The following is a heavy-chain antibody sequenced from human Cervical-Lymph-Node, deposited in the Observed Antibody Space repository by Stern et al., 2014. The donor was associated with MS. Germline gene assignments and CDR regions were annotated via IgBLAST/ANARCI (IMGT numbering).Heavy chain of an antibody. D-gene: IGHD6-13*01. J-gene: IGHJ6*02. Sequence: EVQLVESGGGLVQPGRSLRLSCAASGFTFDDYAMHWVRQAPGKGLEWVSGISWNSGSIGYADSVKGRFTISRDNAKNSLYLQMNSLRAEDTALYYCAKDMRGLLPSWYGDGMDVWGQGTTVTVSS. CDR3: AKDMRGLLPSWYGDGMDV. CDR1: GFTFDDYA. V-gene: IGHV3-9*01. CDR2: ISWNSGSI.